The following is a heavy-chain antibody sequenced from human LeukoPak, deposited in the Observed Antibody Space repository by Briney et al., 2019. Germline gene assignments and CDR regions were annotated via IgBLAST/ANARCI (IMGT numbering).Heavy chain of an antibody. V-gene: IGHV3-21*01. CDR2: ISSSSSYI. CDR3: AKDAETMIVVDGYFDY. J-gene: IGHJ4*02. D-gene: IGHD3-22*01. CDR1: GFTFSSYS. Sequence: GGSLRLSCAASGFTFSSYSMNWVRQAPGKGLEWVSSISSSSSYIYYADSVKGRFTISRDNAKNSLYLQMNSLRAEDTAVYYCAKDAETMIVVDGYFDYWGQGTLVTVSS.